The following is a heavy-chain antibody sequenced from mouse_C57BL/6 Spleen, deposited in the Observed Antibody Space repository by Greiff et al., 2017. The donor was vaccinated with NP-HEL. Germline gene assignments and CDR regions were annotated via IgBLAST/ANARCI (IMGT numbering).Heavy chain of an antibody. CDR3: ASKTTVVFDY. D-gene: IGHD1-1*01. CDR2: IYPRSGNT. CDR1: GYTFTSYG. Sequence: QVQLKQSGAELARPGASVKLSCKASGYTFTSYGISWVKQRTGQGLEWIGEIYPRSGNTYYNEKFKGKATLTADKSSSTAYMELRSLTSEDSAVYFCASKTTVVFDYWGQGTTLTVSS. J-gene: IGHJ2*01. V-gene: IGHV1-81*01.